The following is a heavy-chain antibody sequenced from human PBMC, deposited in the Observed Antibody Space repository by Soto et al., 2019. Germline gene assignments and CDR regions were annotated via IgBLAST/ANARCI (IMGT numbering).Heavy chain of an antibody. Sequence: EVQLVESGGGLVQPGGSLRLSCAASGFTFSSYWMSWVRQAPGKGLEWVANIKQDGSEKYYVDSVKGRFTISRDNAKNSLYLKMNSLRAEDTAVYYCAREVPSWSHEGWFDPWGQGTLVTVSS. CDR1: GFTFSSYW. CDR2: IKQDGSEK. V-gene: IGHV3-7*01. D-gene: IGHD3-3*01. CDR3: AREVPSWSHEGWFDP. J-gene: IGHJ5*02.